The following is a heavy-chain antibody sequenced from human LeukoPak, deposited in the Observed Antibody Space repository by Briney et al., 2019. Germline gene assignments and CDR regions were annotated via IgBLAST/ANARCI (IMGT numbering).Heavy chain of an antibody. J-gene: IGHJ4*02. V-gene: IGHV3-23*01. CDR1: GFTFISYA. Sequence: GGSLRLSCAASGFTFISYAMSWVRQAPGKGLEWVSIISGGSGSTYYADSVKGRFTISRDNSKNTLYLQMNGLRAEDTAVYYCARGGGYSYGYIGYWGQGTLVTVSS. CDR3: ARGGGYSYGYIGY. D-gene: IGHD5-18*01. CDR2: ISGGSGST.